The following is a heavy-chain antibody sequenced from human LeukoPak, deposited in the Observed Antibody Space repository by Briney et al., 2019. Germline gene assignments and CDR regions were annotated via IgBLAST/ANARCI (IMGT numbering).Heavy chain of an antibody. D-gene: IGHD4-17*01. CDR2: ISSSGSTI. CDR1: GFTFNRDW. J-gene: IGHJ5*02. CDR3: ARINVSDDYGDYTFDP. Sequence: SGGSLRLSCAASGFTFNRDWTAWVRQAPGKGLEWVSYISSSGSTIYYADSVKGRFTISRDNAKNSLYLQMNSLRAEDTAVYYCARINVSDDYGDYTFDPWGQGTLVTVSS. V-gene: IGHV3-48*04.